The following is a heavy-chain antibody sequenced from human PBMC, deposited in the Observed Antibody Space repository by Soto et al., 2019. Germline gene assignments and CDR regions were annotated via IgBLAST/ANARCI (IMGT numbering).Heavy chain of an antibody. Sequence: QVQLVESGGGVVQPGRSLRLSCAASGFTFSNFGMHWFRQAPGKGLEWVAVIWHDGRNKYYADFVKGRFTISRDNSKNTLYLQMNSLRAEDTAVYYCASSSPALDYWGQGTLVTDST. CDR1: GFTFSNFG. CDR2: IWHDGRNK. CDR3: ASSSPALDY. J-gene: IGHJ4*02. D-gene: IGHD2-2*01. V-gene: IGHV3-33*01.